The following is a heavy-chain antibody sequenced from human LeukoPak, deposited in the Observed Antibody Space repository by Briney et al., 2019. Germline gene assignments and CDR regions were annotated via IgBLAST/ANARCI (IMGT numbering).Heavy chain of an antibody. CDR3: WRGVGATYYFDY. V-gene: IGHV4-4*07. J-gene: IGHJ4*02. D-gene: IGHD1-26*01. CDR2: NYTSGST. Sequence: PSETLSLTCTVSVGSISSYYWSWIRQPAGKGLECIGRNYTSGSTIYNPSLKGRVTISVDKSKEQFSLKLGPVTAADKAVFLCWRGVGATYYFDYWGQGTRVSVSS. CDR1: VGSISSYY.